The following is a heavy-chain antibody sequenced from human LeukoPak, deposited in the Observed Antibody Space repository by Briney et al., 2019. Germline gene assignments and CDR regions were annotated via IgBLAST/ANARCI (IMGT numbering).Heavy chain of an antibody. V-gene: IGHV3-23*01. J-gene: IGHJ6*03. D-gene: IGHD3-3*01. CDR1: VFPLSSYA. CDR2: IRGSGGSR. CDR3: AKRSGPTLYYYMDV. Sequence: PGGSLRLSCAASVFPLSSYAVRWVPGAPGKGLEWVSDIRGSGGSRYYADSVKGRFTNSRDNSKNTLYLQMNSRRAEGTAVYYCAKRSGPTLYYYMDVWGKGTTVTVSS.